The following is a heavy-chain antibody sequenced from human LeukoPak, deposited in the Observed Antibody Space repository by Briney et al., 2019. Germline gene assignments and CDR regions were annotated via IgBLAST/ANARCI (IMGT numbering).Heavy chain of an antibody. CDR3: ARSPRELGPYYFDY. V-gene: IGHV4-61*01. J-gene: IGHJ4*02. CDR2: IYYSGST. D-gene: IGHD3-10*01. Sequence: SETLSLTCTVSGGSVNSGSYYWSWIRQPPGKGLEWIGYIYYSGSTNYNPSLKSRVTISVDTSKNQFSLKLSSVTAADTAVYYCARSPRELGPYYFDYWGQGTLVTVSS. CDR1: GGSVNSGSYY.